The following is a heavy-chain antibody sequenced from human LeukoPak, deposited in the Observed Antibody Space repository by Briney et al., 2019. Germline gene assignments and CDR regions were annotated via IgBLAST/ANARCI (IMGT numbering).Heavy chain of an antibody. Sequence: GGSLRLSCAASRFTFSSYWMSWVRQAPGKGLEWVANIKQDGSEKYYVDSVKGRFTISRDNAKNSLYLQMNSLRAEDTAVYYCARGDIAFDIWGQGTMVTVSS. CDR2: IKQDGSEK. J-gene: IGHJ3*02. D-gene: IGHD2-15*01. V-gene: IGHV3-7*01. CDR1: RFTFSSYW. CDR3: ARGDIAFDI.